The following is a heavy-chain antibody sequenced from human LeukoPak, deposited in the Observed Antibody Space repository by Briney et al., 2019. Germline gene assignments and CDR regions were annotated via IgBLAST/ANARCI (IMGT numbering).Heavy chain of an antibody. CDR2: MYSTGNT. D-gene: IGHD1-14*01. CDR3: ARLPWETSRPPEPDY. CDR1: DDSISNYY. J-gene: IGHJ4*02. Sequence: SETLSLTCIVSDDSISNYYWSWIRQPAGKGLEWIGRMYSTGNTNYNPSLNSRVTMSIDTSKNLFSLKLSSVTAADTAVYYCARLPWETSRPPEPDYWGQGTLVTVSS. V-gene: IGHV4-4*07.